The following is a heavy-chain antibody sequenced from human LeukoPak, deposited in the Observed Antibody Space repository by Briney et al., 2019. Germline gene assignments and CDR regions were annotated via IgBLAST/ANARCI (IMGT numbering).Heavy chain of an antibody. CDR3: AREPGGY. Sequence: SENLSLTCTVSGGSISSFYWSWIRQPPREGLEWIGYIYYSGSTNYNPSLKSRVTISVDTSKNQFSLKLSSVTAADTAVYYCAREPGGYWGQGTLVTVSS. V-gene: IGHV4-59*01. CDR2: IYYSGST. J-gene: IGHJ4*02. CDR1: GGSISSFY. D-gene: IGHD1-14*01.